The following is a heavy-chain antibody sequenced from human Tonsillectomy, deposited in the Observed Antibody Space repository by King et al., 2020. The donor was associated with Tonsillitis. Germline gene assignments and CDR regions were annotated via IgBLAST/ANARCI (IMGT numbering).Heavy chain of an antibody. CDR3: ARDQSSYDSSGYYSD. Sequence: VQLVESGGGVVQPGRSLRLSCAASGFTFSSYGMHWVRQAPGKGLEWVAVISYDGSDKFYVDSVKGRFTISRDNSKNTLYLQMSGLRAEDTALYYCARDQSSYDSSGYYSDWGQGTMVTVSS. V-gene: IGHV3-30*05. D-gene: IGHD3-22*01. J-gene: IGHJ3*01. CDR1: GFTFSSYG. CDR2: ISYDGSDK.